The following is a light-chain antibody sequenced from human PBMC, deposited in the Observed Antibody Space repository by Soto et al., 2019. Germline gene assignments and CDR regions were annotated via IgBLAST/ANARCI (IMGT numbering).Light chain of an antibody. Sequence: EMVMTQSPATLSVSPGERATLSCRASRSVNTNLAWYQQTPGQAPRLLIYGASTRATGLPPRFSASGSGTEFTLTISSLQSEDFAVYYCQQYNSWPWTFGQGTKVDIK. CDR2: GAS. CDR1: RSVNTN. CDR3: QQYNSWPWT. V-gene: IGKV3-15*01. J-gene: IGKJ1*01.